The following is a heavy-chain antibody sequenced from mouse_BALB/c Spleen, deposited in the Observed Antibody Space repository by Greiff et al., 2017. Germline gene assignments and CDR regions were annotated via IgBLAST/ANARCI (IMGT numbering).Heavy chain of an antibody. CDR2: ISYSGST. Sequence: EVQLQQSGPSLVKPSQTLSLTCSVTGDSITSGYWNWIRKFPGNKLEYMGYISYSGSTYYNPSLKSRISITRDTSKNQYYLQLNSVTTEDTATYYCARYGDYDSYYYAMDYWGQGTSVTVSS. D-gene: IGHD2-4*01. CDR3: ARYGDYDSYYYAMDY. CDR1: GDSITSGY. J-gene: IGHJ4*01. V-gene: IGHV3-8*02.